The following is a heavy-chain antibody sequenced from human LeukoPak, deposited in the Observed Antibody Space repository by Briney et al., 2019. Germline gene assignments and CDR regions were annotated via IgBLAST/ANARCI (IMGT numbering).Heavy chain of an antibody. V-gene: IGHV4-59*01. J-gene: IGHJ4*02. Sequence: SETLSLTCTVSGGSISGYFWTWIRQPPGKGLEWIGYIYNSGSTNYNPSLKRRVTISVDMSKNQFSLKLSSVTAADTAVYYCARTPGSSFDYWGQGTLVTVSS. CDR2: IYNSGST. CDR1: GGSISGYF. CDR3: ARTPGSSFDY. D-gene: IGHD3-10*01.